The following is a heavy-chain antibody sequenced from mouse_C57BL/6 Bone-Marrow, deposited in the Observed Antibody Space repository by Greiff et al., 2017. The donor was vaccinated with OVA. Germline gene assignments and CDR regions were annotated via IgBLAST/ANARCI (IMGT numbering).Heavy chain of an antibody. V-gene: IGHV5-17*01. D-gene: IGHD4-1*01. CDR2: ISSGSSTI. J-gene: IGHJ2*01. Sequence: EVKLQESGGGLVKPGGSLKLSCAASGFTFSDYGMHWVRQAPEKGLEWVAYISSGSSTIYYADTVKGRFTISRANAKNTLFLQMTSLRSEDTAMYYCAKGKANWDYFDYWGQGTTLTVSS. CDR3: AKGKANWDYFDY. CDR1: GFTFSDYG.